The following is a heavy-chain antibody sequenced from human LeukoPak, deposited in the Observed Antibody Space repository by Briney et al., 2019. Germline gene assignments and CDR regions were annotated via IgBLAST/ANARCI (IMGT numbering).Heavy chain of an antibody. Sequence: GGSLRLSCAASGFTFSDHFMDWVRQAPGKGLEWVSYISSSGSTIYYADSVKGRFTISRDNAKNSLYLQMNSLRAEDTAVYYCARDCSGGSCYSPYYGMDVWGQGTTVTVSS. CDR2: ISSSGSTI. D-gene: IGHD2-15*01. CDR3: ARDCSGGSCYSPYYGMDV. V-gene: IGHV3-11*04. J-gene: IGHJ6*02. CDR1: GFTFSDHF.